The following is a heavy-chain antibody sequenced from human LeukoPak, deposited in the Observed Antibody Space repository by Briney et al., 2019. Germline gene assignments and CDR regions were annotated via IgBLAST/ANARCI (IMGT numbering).Heavy chain of an antibody. J-gene: IGHJ3*02. CDR1: GYTFTSYD. D-gene: IGHD3-22*01. V-gene: IGHV1-8*01. CDR2: MNPNSGNT. CDR3: AKSPSPTYYDSSGVKGAFDI. Sequence: ASVKVSCKASGYTFTSYDINWVRQATRQGLEWRGWMNPNSGNTGYAQKFQGRVTMTRTTSISTAYMDLSSLRSDDTAVYYCAKSPSPTYYDSSGVKGAFDIWGQGTMVTVSS.